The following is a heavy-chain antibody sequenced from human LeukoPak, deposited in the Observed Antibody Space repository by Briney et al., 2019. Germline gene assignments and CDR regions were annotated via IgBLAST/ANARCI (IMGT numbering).Heavy chain of an antibody. D-gene: IGHD6-13*01. CDR1: GFTVSSNY. Sequence: GGSLRLSCAASGFTVSSNYMSWVRQAPGKGLEWVSVIYSGGSTYYADSVKGRFTISRDNSKNTLYLQMNSLRAEDTAVYYCASSGYSSTALGRFDPWGQGTLVTVSS. J-gene: IGHJ5*02. CDR2: IYSGGST. V-gene: IGHV3-53*01. CDR3: ASSGYSSTALGRFDP.